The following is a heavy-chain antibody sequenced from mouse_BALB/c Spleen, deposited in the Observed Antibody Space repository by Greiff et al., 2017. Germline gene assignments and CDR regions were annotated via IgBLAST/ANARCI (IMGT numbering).Heavy chain of an antibody. D-gene: IGHD1-1*01. Sequence: EVKLVESGGGLVKPGGSLKLSCAASGFTFSDYYMYWVRQTPEKRLEWVATISDGGSYTYYPDSVKGRFTISRDNAKNNLYLQMSSLKSEDTAMYYCARDRDYYGSSPFAYWGQGTLVTVSA. CDR2: ISDGGSYT. V-gene: IGHV5-4*02. CDR1: GFTFSDYY. CDR3: ARDRDYYGSSPFAY. J-gene: IGHJ3*01.